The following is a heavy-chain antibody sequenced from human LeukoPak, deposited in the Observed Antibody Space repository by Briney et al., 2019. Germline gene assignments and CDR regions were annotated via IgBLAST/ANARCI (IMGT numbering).Heavy chain of an antibody. V-gene: IGHV1-18*01. D-gene: IGHD3-22*01. Sequence: ASVKVSCKASGYTFTNYGISWVRQAPGQGLEWLGWLSAYNGKTNYAQKLQGRVTMTTDISTSTAYMDLRSLRSDDTAVYYCARDTGSGYRTDAFDIWGQGTMVTVSS. CDR2: LSAYNGKT. J-gene: IGHJ3*02. CDR1: GYTFTNYG. CDR3: ARDTGSGYRTDAFDI.